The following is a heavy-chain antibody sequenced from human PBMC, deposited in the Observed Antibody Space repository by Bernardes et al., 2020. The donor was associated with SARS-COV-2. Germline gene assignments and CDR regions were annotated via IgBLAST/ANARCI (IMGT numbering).Heavy chain of an antibody. CDR1: GGSFGSPY. Sequence: SETLSLTCTVSGGSFGSPYWSWIRQPAGPGLEWIGRIHSSGTTKYNPSLKSRVTLSLDPSKNQFSLRMTSVTAADTAVYYCARDRWFGDFDYWGQGTLVTVSS. J-gene: IGHJ4*02. V-gene: IGHV4-4*07. CDR2: IHSSGTT. CDR3: ARDRWFGDFDY. D-gene: IGHD3-10*01.